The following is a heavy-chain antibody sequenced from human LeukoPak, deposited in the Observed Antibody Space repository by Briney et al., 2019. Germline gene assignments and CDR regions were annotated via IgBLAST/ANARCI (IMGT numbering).Heavy chain of an antibody. CDR1: GFTFSSYS. D-gene: IGHD3-10*01. Sequence: GGSLRLSCAASGFTFSSYSMNWVRQAPGKGLGWVSSIRSSSSYIYYADSVKGRFTISRDNAKNSLYLQMNSLRAEDTAVYYCARDRSGTLDGSDAFDIWGQGTMVTVSS. V-gene: IGHV3-21*03. CDR3: ARDRSGTLDGSDAFDI. CDR2: IRSSSSYI. J-gene: IGHJ3*02.